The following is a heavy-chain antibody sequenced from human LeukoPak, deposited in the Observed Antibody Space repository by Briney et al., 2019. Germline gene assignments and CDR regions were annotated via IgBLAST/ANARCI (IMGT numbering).Heavy chain of an antibody. CDR1: GGSISSSSYY. CDR3: ARGAAGYSYG. CDR2: IYYSGSA. D-gene: IGHD5-18*01. V-gene: IGHV4-39*07. J-gene: IGHJ4*02. Sequence: SETLSLTCTVSGGSISSSSYYWGWIRQPPGKGLEWIGSIYYSGSAYYNPSLKSRVTISVDTSKNQFSLRLSSVTAADTAVYYCARGAAGYSYGWGQGTLVTVSS.